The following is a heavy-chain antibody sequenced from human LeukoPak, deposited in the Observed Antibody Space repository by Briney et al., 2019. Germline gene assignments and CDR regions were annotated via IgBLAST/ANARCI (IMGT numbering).Heavy chain of an antibody. CDR1: GFTFSSYG. V-gene: IGHV3-30*02. CDR2: IRYDGSNK. Sequence: GGSLRLSCAASGFTFSSYGMHWVRQAPGKGLEWVAFIRYDGSNKYYTDSVKGRFTISRDNSKNTLYLQMDSLRAEDTAVYYCAKGRGWEASYYYYYMDVWGKGTTVTISS. D-gene: IGHD1-26*01. CDR3: AKGRGWEASYYYYYMDV. J-gene: IGHJ6*03.